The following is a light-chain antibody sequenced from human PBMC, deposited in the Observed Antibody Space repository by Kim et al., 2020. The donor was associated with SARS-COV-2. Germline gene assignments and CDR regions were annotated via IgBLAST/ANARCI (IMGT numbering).Light chain of an antibody. Sequence: QSALTQSASVSGSPGQSNTISCTGSNKDVGDSDYLSWFQQHPGKAPKLILYEVSERPAGVSDRFSGSKSGNKASLTISGLQGEDEAVYFCNSYTDTRAWVFGGGNQLTVL. CDR2: EVS. CDR3: NSYTDTRAWV. V-gene: IGLV2-14*03. CDR1: NKDVGDSDY. J-gene: IGLJ3*02.